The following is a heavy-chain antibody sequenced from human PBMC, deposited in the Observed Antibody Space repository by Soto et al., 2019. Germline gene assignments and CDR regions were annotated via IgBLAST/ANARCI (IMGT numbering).Heavy chain of an antibody. J-gene: IGHJ2*01. V-gene: IGHV3-9*01. CDR3: AKGARSGWPWYFDL. CDR1: GFTFEDYA. Sequence: ESGGGLVQPGRSLRLSCAVSGFTFEDYAMIWVRQVPGKGLECVSSISWNSGAIDYAASVKGRFTISRDNAKKSLYLEMNSLRVEDTALYYCAKGARSGWPWYFDLWGRGTLVTVSS. CDR2: ISWNSGAI. D-gene: IGHD6-19*01.